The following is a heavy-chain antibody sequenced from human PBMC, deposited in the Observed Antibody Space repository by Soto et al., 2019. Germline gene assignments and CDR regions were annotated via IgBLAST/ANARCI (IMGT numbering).Heavy chain of an antibody. CDR3: ARADCSSTGCYLDGMDV. CDR1: GGTFSSYT. D-gene: IGHD2-2*01. J-gene: IGHJ6*02. CDR2: IIPILGIA. Sequence: QVQLVQSGAEVKKPGSSVKVSCKASGGTFSSYTISWVRQAPGQGLEWMGRIIPILGIANYAQKFQGRVTITADKSTSTAYMERGSLRPEDTAVYYCARADCSSTGCYLDGMDVWGQGTTVTVSS. V-gene: IGHV1-69*02.